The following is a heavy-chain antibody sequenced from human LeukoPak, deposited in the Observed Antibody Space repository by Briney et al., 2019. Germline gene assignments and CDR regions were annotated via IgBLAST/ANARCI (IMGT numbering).Heavy chain of an antibody. Sequence: PSQTLSLTCTVSGRSISSGSYYWRWIRQPAGKGLEWIGLVYSSGSTKYNPSLKNRVTMSVDTSEKQFSLKLTSVTAADTAVYYCARGFGRLGSGDFFDTWGQGTMVTVSS. CDR2: VYSSGST. J-gene: IGHJ3*02. CDR3: ARGFGRLGSGDFFDT. D-gene: IGHD6-19*01. CDR1: GRSISSGSYY. V-gene: IGHV4-61*02.